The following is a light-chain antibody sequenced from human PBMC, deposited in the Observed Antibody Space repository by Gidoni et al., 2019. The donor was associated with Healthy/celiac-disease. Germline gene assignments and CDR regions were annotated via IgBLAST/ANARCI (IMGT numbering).Light chain of an antibody. Sequence: QSVLTQPPSVSGAPGQRVTIPCTGSSSNIGAGYDVHWYQQLPGTTPKLLIYGDSTRPSGVPDRFSGSKSGTSASLAITGLQAEDEADYYCQSYDSTLSGSGVIFGGGTKLTVL. CDR1: SSNIGAGYD. CDR2: GDS. V-gene: IGLV1-40*01. CDR3: QSYDSTLSGSGVI. J-gene: IGLJ2*01.